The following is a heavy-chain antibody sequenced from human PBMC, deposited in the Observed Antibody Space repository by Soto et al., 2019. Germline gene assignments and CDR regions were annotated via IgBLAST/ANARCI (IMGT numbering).Heavy chain of an antibody. CDR2: MYHSGDS. D-gene: IGHD3-10*01. CDR1: GGSISTDNW. CDR3: TRASASSMLRGVVIN. V-gene: IGHV4-4*02. Sequence: ETLSLTCAVSGGSISTDNWWSWARQPPGKGLEWIGEMYHSGDSNFNPSLKSRVTISVDKSKNQFSMQMASVTAADTALYYCTRASASSMLRGVVINWGRGTQVTVSS. J-gene: IGHJ4*02.